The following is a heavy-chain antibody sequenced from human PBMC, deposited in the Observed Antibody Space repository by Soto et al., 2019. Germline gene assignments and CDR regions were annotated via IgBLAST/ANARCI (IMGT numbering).Heavy chain of an antibody. CDR1: GFTFSSYA. Sequence: EVQLLESGGGLVQPGGSLRLSCAASGFTFSSYAMSWVRQAPGKGLEWVSAISGSGGSTYYADSVKGRFTISRDNSKNTLYLQMNSLRAEDTAVYYCAKAGGLTGPHGGNYFDYWGQGTLVTVSS. V-gene: IGHV3-23*01. D-gene: IGHD1-20*01. J-gene: IGHJ4*02. CDR3: AKAGGLTGPHGGNYFDY. CDR2: ISGSGGST.